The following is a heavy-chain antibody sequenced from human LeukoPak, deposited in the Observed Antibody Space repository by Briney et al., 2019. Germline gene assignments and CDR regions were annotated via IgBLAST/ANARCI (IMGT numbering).Heavy chain of an antibody. D-gene: IGHD5-12*01. V-gene: IGHV3-21*01. CDR3: ARAGYSASYYYYYGMDV. CDR2: ISSSSSYI. Sequence: GGSLRLSCAASGFTFSSYSMNWVRQAPGKGLEWVSSISSSSSYIYYADSVKGRFTISRDNAKNSLYLQMNSLRAEDTAVYYCARAGYSASYYYYYGMDVWGQGTTVTVSS. J-gene: IGHJ6*02. CDR1: GFTFSSYS.